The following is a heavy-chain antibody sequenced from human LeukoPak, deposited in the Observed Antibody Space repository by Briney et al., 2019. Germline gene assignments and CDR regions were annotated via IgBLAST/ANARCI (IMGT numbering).Heavy chain of an antibody. CDR1: GFTFADYA. CDR2: FSASGANT. CDR3: AKGGDCSGGNCGSYFDY. D-gene: IGHD2-15*01. Sequence: PGGSLRLSCAASGFTFADYAMNWVRQAPGKGLEWVSAFSASGANTYYADSVKGRFTISRDNSKNALYLQMNSLRAEDTAVYYCAKGGDCSGGNCGSYFDYWGQETLVTVSS. J-gene: IGHJ4*02. V-gene: IGHV3-23*01.